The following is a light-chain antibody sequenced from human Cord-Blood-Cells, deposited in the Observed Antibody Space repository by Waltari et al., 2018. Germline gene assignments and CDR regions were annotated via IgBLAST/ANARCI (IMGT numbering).Light chain of an antibody. CDR2: EGS. Sequence: QSALTQPASVSGSPGQSITISCTGTSSDVGSYNLVPWYQQHPGKAPKLMIYEGSKRPSGVSNRFSGSKSGNTASRTISGLQAEDEADYYCCSYAGSVVFGGGTKLTVL. V-gene: IGLV2-23*01. CDR3: CSYAGSVV. CDR1: SSDVGSYNL. J-gene: IGLJ2*01.